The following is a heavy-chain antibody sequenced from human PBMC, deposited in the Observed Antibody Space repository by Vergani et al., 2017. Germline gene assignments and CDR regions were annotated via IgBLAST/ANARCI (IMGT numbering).Heavy chain of an antibody. D-gene: IGHD1-26*01. V-gene: IGHV3-48*03. CDR2: ISSSGSTI. Sequence: EVQLVESGGGLVQPGGSLRLSCAASGFTFSSYEMNWVRQAPGKGLEWVSYISSSGSTIYYADSVKGRFTISRDNAKNSLYLQMNSLRAEDTAVYYCAKEGGSYGRAFDIWGQGTMVTVSS. CDR3: AKEGGSYGRAFDI. J-gene: IGHJ3*02. CDR1: GFTFSSYE.